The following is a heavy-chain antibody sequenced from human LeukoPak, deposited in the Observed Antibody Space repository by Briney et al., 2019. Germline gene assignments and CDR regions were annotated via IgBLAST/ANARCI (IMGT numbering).Heavy chain of an antibody. Sequence: PSETLSLTCAVSGGSISSSNWWSWVRQAPGKGLEWVSAISGSGGSTYYADSVKGRFTISRDNSKNTLFLQMNSLRAEDTAVYYCAGGGFGEAYYYYYYMDVWGKGTTVTVSS. V-gene: IGHV3-23*01. CDR2: ISGSGGST. D-gene: IGHD3-10*01. CDR1: GGSISSSN. J-gene: IGHJ6*03. CDR3: AGGGFGEAYYYYYYMDV.